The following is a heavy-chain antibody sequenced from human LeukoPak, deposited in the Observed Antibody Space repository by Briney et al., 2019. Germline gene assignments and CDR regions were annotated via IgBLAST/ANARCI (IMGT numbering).Heavy chain of an antibody. Sequence: LTGGSLRLSCAASGFTVSSNYMSWVRQAPGKGLEWVSVIYSGGSTYYADSVKGRFTISRDNSKNTLYLQMNSLRAEDTAVYYCARQGAKRPYYDILTSDYWGQGTLVTVSS. CDR2: IYSGGST. D-gene: IGHD3-9*01. J-gene: IGHJ4*02. CDR3: ARQGAKRPYYDILTSDY. CDR1: GFTVSSNY. V-gene: IGHV3-53*01.